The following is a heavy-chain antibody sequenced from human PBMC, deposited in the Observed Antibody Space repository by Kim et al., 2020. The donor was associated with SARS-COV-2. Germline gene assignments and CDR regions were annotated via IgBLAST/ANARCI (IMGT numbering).Heavy chain of an antibody. CDR1: GYTFRGYG. CDR3: ARDEGSTVWFGDKYTYYGMDV. V-gene: IGHV1-18*01. D-gene: IGHD3-10*01. Sequence: ASVKVSCKASGYTFRGYGISWVRQAPGQGLEWMGWISAYNGNTNYARVVQGRLIMTTDTSTSTAYMELRSLRPDDTAVYYCARDEGSTVWFGDKYTYYGMDVWGQGTTVTVFS. J-gene: IGHJ6*02. CDR2: ISAYNGNT.